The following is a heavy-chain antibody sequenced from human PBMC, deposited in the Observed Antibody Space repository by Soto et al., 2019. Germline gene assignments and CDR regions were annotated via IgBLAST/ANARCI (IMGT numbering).Heavy chain of an antibody. Sequence: PSETLSLTCTVSGGSISSGDYYWGWIRQPPGKGLEWIGYIYYSGSTYYNPSLKSRVTISVDTSKNQFSLKLSSVTAADTAVYYCARDPPDYGDYSYGMDVWGQGTTVTVSS. CDR2: IYYSGST. CDR3: ARDPPDYGDYSYGMDV. J-gene: IGHJ6*02. CDR1: GGSISSGDYY. V-gene: IGHV4-30-4*08. D-gene: IGHD4-17*01.